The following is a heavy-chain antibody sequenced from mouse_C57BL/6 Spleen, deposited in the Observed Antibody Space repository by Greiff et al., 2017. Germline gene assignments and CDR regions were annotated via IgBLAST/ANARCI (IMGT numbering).Heavy chain of an antibody. Sequence: EVKLMESGGDLVKPGASLKLSCAASGFTFSSYGMSWVRQTPDKRLEWVATISSGGSYTYYPDSVKGRFTISRDNAKNTLYLQMSSLKSEDTAMYYCARQTGTLDYWGQGTTLTVSS. CDR2: ISSGGSYT. CDR1: GFTFSSYG. D-gene: IGHD4-1*01. J-gene: IGHJ2*01. CDR3: ARQTGTLDY. V-gene: IGHV5-6*01.